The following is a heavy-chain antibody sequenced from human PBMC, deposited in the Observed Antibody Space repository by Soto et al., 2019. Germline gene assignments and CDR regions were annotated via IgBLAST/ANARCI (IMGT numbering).Heavy chain of an antibody. CDR3: ARSPGYYDFWSGYYYYYGMDV. V-gene: IGHV3-48*03. CDR1: GFTFSSYE. J-gene: IGHJ6*02. Sequence: PGGSLRLSCAASGFTFSSYEMNWVRQAPGKGLEWVSYISSSGSTIYYADSVKGRLTISRDNAKNSLYLQMNSLRAEDTAVYYCARSPGYYDFWSGYYYYYGMDVWGQGTTVTVSS. CDR2: ISSSGSTI. D-gene: IGHD3-3*01.